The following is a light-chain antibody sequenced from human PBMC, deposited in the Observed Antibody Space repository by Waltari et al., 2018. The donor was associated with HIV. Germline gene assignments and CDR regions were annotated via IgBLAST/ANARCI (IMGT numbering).Light chain of an antibody. CDR1: QSLIYRDGNTY. CDR2: KVS. Sequence: DVVITQSQLSLHVTLGQPASISCRSSQSLIYRDGNTYLIWFQQRPGQSPRRLIYKVSNRDSGVPDRFSGSGSGTDFTLKISRVEAEDVGVYYCMQGTHWPYTFGQGTKLKI. J-gene: IGKJ2*01. CDR3: MQGTHWPYT. V-gene: IGKV2-30*01.